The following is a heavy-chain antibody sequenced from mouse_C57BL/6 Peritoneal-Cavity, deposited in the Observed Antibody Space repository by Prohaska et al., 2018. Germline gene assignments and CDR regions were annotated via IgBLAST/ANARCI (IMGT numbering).Heavy chain of an antibody. Sequence: QASGYTFTTYCMPWVKQRPGQGLHWIGEIDPSDSYPNYNQKCKGKATGTVEKSTSEAYMQLSRLTYEDSADYNCANWYNGSSFAYWGQGTILTVSS. D-gene: IGHD1-1*01. J-gene: IGHJ2*01. CDR2: IDPSDSYP. CDR1: GYTFTTYC. CDR3: ANWYNGSSFAY. V-gene: IGHV1-69*02.